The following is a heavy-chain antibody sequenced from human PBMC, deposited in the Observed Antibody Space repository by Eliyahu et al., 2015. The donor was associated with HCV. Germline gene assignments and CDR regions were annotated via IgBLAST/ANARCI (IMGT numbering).Heavy chain of an antibody. J-gene: IGHJ4*02. CDR1: GGSFSTYT. CDR2: ITPFLGTP. CDR3: ARQGPDHQLWFPFDY. D-gene: IGHD5-18*01. V-gene: IGHV1-69*08. Sequence: QVQLVQSGAEVKKPGSSVKVSCKTSGGSFSTYTISWVRQGPGQGLEWMGRITPFLGTPNYAQKFQGRVTITADRSTSTAYMEVSRLRSDDTAVYYCARQGPDHQLWFPFDYWGQGTPVTVSS.